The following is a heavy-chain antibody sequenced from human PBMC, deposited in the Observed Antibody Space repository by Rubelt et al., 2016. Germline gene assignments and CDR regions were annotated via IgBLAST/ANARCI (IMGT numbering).Heavy chain of an antibody. J-gene: IGHJ4*02. Sequence: QVQLQQWGAGLLKPSETLSLTCAVYGGSFSGYYWSWIRQPPGKGLEWIGYIYYSGSTNYNPSLKSRVTISVDTSKNQFSLKLSSVTAADTAVYYCARAAGGQYIDYWGQGTLVTVSS. CDR3: ARAAGGQYIDY. D-gene: IGHD6-19*01. CDR1: GGSFSGYY. CDR2: IYYSGST. V-gene: IGHV4-34*11.